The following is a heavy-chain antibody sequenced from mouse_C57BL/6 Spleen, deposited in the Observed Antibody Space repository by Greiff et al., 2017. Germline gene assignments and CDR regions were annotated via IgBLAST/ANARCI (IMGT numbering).Heavy chain of an antibody. V-gene: IGHV10-1*01. Sequence: EVNVVEPGGGLVQPKGSLKLSCAASGYSFNTYAMNWVRQAPGKGLEWVARIRSKSNNYATYYADSVKDRFTISRDDSESMLYRHMNNLKTEATAMYYGGRRGADPWGQGTSVTVSS. CDR2: IRSKSNNYAT. J-gene: IGHJ4*01. CDR1: GYSFNTYA. CDR3: GRRGADP.